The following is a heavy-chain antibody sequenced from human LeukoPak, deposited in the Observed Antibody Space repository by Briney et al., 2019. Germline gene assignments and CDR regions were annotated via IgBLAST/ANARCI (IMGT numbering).Heavy chain of an antibody. V-gene: IGHV4-39*07. CDR1: GGSISNSGYY. J-gene: IGHJ4*02. CDR2: VDYSGNT. CDR3: VRDKGHFDVGF. D-gene: IGHD3-9*01. Sequence: SETLSLTCTVSGGSISNSGYYWGWIRQPTGKGLEWIGSVDYSGNTYYRPSLKSRLTISLDTSKNQFFLKLNSVTAADTAVYYCVRDKGHFDVGFWGQGTLVTVSS.